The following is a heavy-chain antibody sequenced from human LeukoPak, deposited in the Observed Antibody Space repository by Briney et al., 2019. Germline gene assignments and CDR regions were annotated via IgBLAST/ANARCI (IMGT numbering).Heavy chain of an antibody. CDR2: INHSGST. J-gene: IGHJ4*02. V-gene: IGHV4-34*01. Sequence: SETLSLTCAVYGGSFSGYYWSWIRQPPGKGLEWIGEINHSGSTNYNPSLKSRVTISVDTSKNQFSLKLSSVTAADTAVYYCASLSQDYYDSSGYYYFDYWGQGTLVTVST. CDR1: GGSFSGYY. D-gene: IGHD3-22*01. CDR3: ASLSQDYYDSSGYYYFDY.